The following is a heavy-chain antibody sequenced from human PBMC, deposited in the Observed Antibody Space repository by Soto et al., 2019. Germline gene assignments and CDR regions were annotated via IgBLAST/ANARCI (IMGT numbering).Heavy chain of an antibody. Sequence: QVQLVQSGAEVKKPGASVKVSCKASGYTFTSYGISWVRQAPGQGLEWLGWISAYNGNTNYAQQRQGRVTMTTDTSTSTAYMELRSLRSDDTAVYYCVRPYSSSWPDYFDYWGQGTLVTVSS. CDR1: GYTFTSYG. D-gene: IGHD6-13*01. V-gene: IGHV1-18*01. J-gene: IGHJ4*02. CDR3: VRPYSSSWPDYFDY. CDR2: ISAYNGNT.